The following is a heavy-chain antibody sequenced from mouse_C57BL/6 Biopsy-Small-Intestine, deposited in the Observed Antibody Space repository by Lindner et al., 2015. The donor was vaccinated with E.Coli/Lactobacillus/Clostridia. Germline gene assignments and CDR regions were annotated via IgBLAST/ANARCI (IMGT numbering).Heavy chain of an antibody. D-gene: IGHD1-1*01. J-gene: IGHJ2*01. CDR1: GYSFTDYN. CDR2: INPNYGTT. Sequence: VQLQESGPELMKPGASVKISCKASGYSFTDYNMNWVKQSNGKSLEWIGVINPNYGTTSYNQKFKGKATLTVDTSSSTAYMELHSLTSEDSAVYFCARSEYYGRRFDYWGQGTTLTVSS. CDR3: ARSEYYGRRFDY. V-gene: IGHV1-39*01.